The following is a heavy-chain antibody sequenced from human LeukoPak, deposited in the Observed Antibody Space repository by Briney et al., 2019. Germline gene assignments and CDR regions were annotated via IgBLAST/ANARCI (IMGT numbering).Heavy chain of an antibody. V-gene: IGHV4-34*01. D-gene: IGHD4-11*01. Sequence: SETLSLTCAVYGGSFSGYYWSWIRQPPGKGLEWIGEINHSGSTNYNPSPKSRVTISVDTSKNQFSLKLSSVTAADTAVYYCARGYSNYYYYYYGMDVWGQGTTVTVSS. CDR2: INHSGST. CDR1: GGSFSGYY. CDR3: ARGYSNYYYYYYGMDV. J-gene: IGHJ6*02.